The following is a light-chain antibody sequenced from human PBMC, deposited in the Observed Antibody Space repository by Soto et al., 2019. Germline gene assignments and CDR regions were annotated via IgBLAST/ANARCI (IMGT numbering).Light chain of an antibody. CDR1: QSVSSY. CDR3: QQYNNWPWWT. Sequence: ESVVTQSPSTLPLSPGERPTLYCRASQSVSSYLAWYHQKPRQAPRLLLYDASNRATGIPARFSGSGSGTDFTLTISSLEPEDFAVYYCQQYNNWPWWTFGQGTKVDIK. J-gene: IGKJ1*01. V-gene: IGKV3-11*01. CDR2: DAS.